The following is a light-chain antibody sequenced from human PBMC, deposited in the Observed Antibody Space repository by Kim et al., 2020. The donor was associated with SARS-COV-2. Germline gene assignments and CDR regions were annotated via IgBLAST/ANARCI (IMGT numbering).Light chain of an antibody. CDR2: DTR. CDR1: PGADTGGHK. V-gene: IGLV7-46*01. Sequence: PGGTRRHACGSSPGADTGGHKPSWSQQKPGQAPRALIYDTRNKLSGTPARVSGCILGVKAALVLTGAQPEDEAGYFCLLSRSGARVFGGGTMRTVL. J-gene: IGLJ3*02. CDR3: LLSRSGARV.